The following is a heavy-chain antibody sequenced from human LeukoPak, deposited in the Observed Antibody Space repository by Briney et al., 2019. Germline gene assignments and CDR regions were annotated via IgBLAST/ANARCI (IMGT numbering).Heavy chain of an antibody. V-gene: IGHV1-3*03. J-gene: IGHJ4*02. CDR2: IHVGNGNT. D-gene: IGHD1-26*01. CDR1: GFTFTTYS. Sequence: GASVKVSCKASGFTFTTYSIHWVRQAPGLRLEWMGWIHVGNGNTKYSQEFQGRVTITRNTSISTAYMELSSLRSEDTAVYYCARGSGADYWGQGTLVTVSS. CDR3: ARGSGADY.